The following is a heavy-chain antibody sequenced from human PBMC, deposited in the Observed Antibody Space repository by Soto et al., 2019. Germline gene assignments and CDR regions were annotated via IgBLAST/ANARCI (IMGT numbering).Heavy chain of an antibody. D-gene: IGHD6-13*01. CDR3: AKDYRQLARGYGMDV. CDR2: ISWDGGTT. Sequence: GGSLRLSCAASGFTFDDYGMHWVRQAPGKGLEWVSVISWDGGTTYYADSVKGRFTISRDDKKKSLYLQMNSLRAEDSALYYCAKDYRQLARGYGMDVWGLGTTVTVSS. CDR1: GFTFDDYG. V-gene: IGHV3-43D*04. J-gene: IGHJ6*02.